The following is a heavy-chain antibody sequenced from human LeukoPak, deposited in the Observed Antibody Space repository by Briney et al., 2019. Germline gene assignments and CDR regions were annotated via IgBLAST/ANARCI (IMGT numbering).Heavy chain of an antibody. V-gene: IGHV4-59*01. D-gene: IGHD5-12*01. CDR1: GGSISSYY. J-gene: IGHJ4*02. Sequence: PSETLSLTCTVSGGSISSYYWSWIRQPPGKGLEWIGYIYYSGSTNYNPSLKSRVTISEDTSENQFSLKLSSVTAADTAVYYCAREGHSGYDSFDYWGQGTLVTVSS. CDR3: AREGHSGYDSFDY. CDR2: IYYSGST.